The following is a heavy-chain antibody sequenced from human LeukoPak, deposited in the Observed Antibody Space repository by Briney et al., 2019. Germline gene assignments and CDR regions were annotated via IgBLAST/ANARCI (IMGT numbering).Heavy chain of an antibody. V-gene: IGHV3-30*02. CDR3: TKSRSDAWSGSFDY. J-gene: IGHJ4*02. D-gene: IGHD3-10*01. CDR2: IRYDGDNK. Sequence: GGSLRLSCATSGFTFSRFGIHWVRQAPGEGLEWVAFIRYDGDNKYYADSVKGRFTISRDNSKNTVDVQMNSLRLEDTAVYYCTKSRSDAWSGSFDYWGQGTLVTVSS. CDR1: GFTFSRFG.